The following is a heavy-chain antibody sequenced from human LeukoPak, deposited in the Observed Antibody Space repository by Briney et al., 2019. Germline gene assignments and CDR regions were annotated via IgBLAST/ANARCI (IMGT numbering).Heavy chain of an antibody. Sequence: AGGSLRLSCAASGFTFSSYAMHWVRQAPGKGLEWVAVISYDGSNKYYADSVKGRFTISRDNSKNTLYLQMNSLRAEDTAVYYCARRALVRGVIINVPVDYWGQGTLVTVSS. CDR3: ARRALVRGVIINVPVDY. D-gene: IGHD3-10*01. V-gene: IGHV3-30-3*01. J-gene: IGHJ4*02. CDR1: GFTFSSYA. CDR2: ISYDGSNK.